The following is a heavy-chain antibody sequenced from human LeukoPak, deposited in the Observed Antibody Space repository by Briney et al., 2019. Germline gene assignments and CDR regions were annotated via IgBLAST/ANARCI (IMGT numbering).Heavy chain of an antibody. CDR2: ISAYNGNT. V-gene: IGHV1-18*01. CDR1: GFTFTSYG. J-gene: IGHJ4*02. Sequence: GGSLRLSCAASGFTFTSYGISWVRQAPGQGLEWMGWISAYNGNTNYAQKLQGRVTMTTDTSTSTAYMEPRSLRSDDTAVYYCARDRGGWYYFDYWGQGTLVTVSS. D-gene: IGHD6-19*01. CDR3: ARDRGGWYYFDY.